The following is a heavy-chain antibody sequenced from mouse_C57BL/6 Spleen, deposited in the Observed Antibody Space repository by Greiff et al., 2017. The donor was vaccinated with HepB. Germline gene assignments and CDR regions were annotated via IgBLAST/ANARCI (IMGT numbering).Heavy chain of an antibody. J-gene: IGHJ4*01. CDR3: ARYDYDDAMDC. V-gene: IGHV3-6*01. Sequence: EVQLQESGPGLVKPSQSLSLTCSVTGYSITSGYYWNWIRQFPGNTLEWMGYISYDGSNNYNPSLKNRISITRDTSKNQFFLKLNSVTTEDTATYYCARYDYDDAMDCWGQGTSVTVSS. CDR1: GYSITSGYY. CDR2: ISYDGSN. D-gene: IGHD2-4*01.